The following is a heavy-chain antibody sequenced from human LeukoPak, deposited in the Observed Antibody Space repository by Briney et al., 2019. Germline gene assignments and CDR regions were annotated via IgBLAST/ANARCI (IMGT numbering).Heavy chain of an antibody. CDR1: GGSISSSSYY. CDR3: ARRYYDSSGYYSDAFDI. J-gene: IGHJ3*02. D-gene: IGHD3-22*01. CDR2: IYYSGST. V-gene: IGHV4-39*01. Sequence: SEALSLTCTVSGGSISSSSYYWGWIRQPLGKGLEWIGSIYYSGSTYYNPSLKSRVTISVDTSKNQFSLKLSSVTAADTAVYYCARRYYDSSGYYSDAFDIWGQGTMVTVSS.